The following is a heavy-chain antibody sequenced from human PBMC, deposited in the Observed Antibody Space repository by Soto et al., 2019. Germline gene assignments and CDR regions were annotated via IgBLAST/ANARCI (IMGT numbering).Heavy chain of an antibody. V-gene: IGHV4-31*03. CDR3: ARTLGYSYGRTFGY. Sequence: QVQLQESGPGLVKPSQTLSLTCTVSGGSISSGGYYWSLIRQHPGKGLEWIGYIYYSGSTYYNPSLKRRVTISVDTSKNQFSLKLSSVTAADTAVYYCARTLGYSYGRTFGYWGQRTLVTVSS. CDR2: IYYSGST. J-gene: IGHJ1*01. CDR1: GGSISSGGYY. D-gene: IGHD5-18*01.